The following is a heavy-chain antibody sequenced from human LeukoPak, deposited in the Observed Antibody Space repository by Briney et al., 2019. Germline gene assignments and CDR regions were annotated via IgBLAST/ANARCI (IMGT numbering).Heavy chain of an antibody. V-gene: IGHV4-38-2*02. J-gene: IGHJ4*02. CDR3: ARRYYYDSSGYYYVGHFDY. CDR1: GYSISSGYY. Sequence: PSETLSLTCTVSGYSISSGYYWGWIRQPPGKGLEWIGSIYHSGSTYYNPSLKSRVTISVDTSKNQFSLKLSSVTAADTAVYYCARRYYYDSSGYYYVGHFDYWGQGTLVTVSS. D-gene: IGHD3-22*01. CDR2: IYHSGST.